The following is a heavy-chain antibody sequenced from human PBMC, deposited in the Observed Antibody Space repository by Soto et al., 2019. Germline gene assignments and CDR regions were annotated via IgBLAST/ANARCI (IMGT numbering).Heavy chain of an antibody. D-gene: IGHD3-22*01. CDR2: ISGSGGST. J-gene: IGHJ4*02. Sequence: GGSLRLSCAASGFTFSSYAMSWVRQAPGKGLEWVSAISGSGGSTYYADSVKGRFTISRDNSKNTLYLQMNSLRAEDTAVYYCAGDYYDSSGYYYVNYWGQGTLVTVSS. CDR1: GFTFSSYA. V-gene: IGHV3-23*01. CDR3: AGDYYDSSGYYYVNY.